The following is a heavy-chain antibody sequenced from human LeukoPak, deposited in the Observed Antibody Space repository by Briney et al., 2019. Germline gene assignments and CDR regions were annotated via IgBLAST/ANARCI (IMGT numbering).Heavy chain of an antibody. CDR2: IYYIGST. J-gene: IGHJ6*02. D-gene: IGHD2-15*01. CDR1: GDSISSGSYY. V-gene: IGHV4-39*01. Sequence: SETLSLTCSVSGDSISSGSYYWGWIRQPPGKGLEWIGIIYYIGSTYYNPSLKSRVTISVDTSKNQFSLKLSSVTAADTAVYYCARAPMGYCSGGSCFGMDVWGQGTTVTVSS. CDR3: ARAPMGYCSGGSCFGMDV.